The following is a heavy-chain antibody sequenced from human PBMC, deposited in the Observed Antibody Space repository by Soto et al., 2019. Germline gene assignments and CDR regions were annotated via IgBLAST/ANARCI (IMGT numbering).Heavy chain of an antibody. Sequence: EVQLLETGGGLVQPGGSLRLSCATSGFTFSSYAMNWVRQAPGKGLEWVSTISGRGSNTYYADSVRGRFTISRDNSKHTLYLQMNGLRTDDSAVYYCAGSRYCSSTSCYSFIQSNWFDPWGQGTLVTVSS. CDR2: ISGRGSNT. V-gene: IGHV3-23*01. CDR1: GFTFSSYA. D-gene: IGHD2-2*01. J-gene: IGHJ5*02. CDR3: AGSRYCSSTSCYSFIQSNWFDP.